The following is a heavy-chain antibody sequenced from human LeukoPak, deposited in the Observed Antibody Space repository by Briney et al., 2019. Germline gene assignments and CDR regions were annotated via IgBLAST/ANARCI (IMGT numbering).Heavy chain of an antibody. V-gene: IGHV4-39*07. J-gene: IGHJ4*02. Sequence: SETLSLTCTVSGGSISSSSYYWGWLRQPPGQGLEGFGSIYYSGSTYYNPSLKSRVTISVNTSKNQFSLKLSSVSAADTAVYYCARPTPRSYYDPYYFDYWGQGTLVTVSS. CDR1: GGSISSSSYY. CDR2: IYYSGST. D-gene: IGHD1-26*01. CDR3: ARPTPRSYYDPYYFDY.